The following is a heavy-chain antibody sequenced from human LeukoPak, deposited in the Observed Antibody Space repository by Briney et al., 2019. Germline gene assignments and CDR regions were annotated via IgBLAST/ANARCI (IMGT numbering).Heavy chain of an antibody. D-gene: IGHD2-21*02. CDR3: AKVHLHIVVVTAYDAFDI. Sequence: GGSLRLSCAASGFTFSSYAMHWVRQAPGKGLEWVAVISYDGSNKYYADSVKGRFTISRDNSKNTLYLQMNSLRAEDTAVYYCAKVHLHIVVVTAYDAFDIWGQGTMVTVSS. J-gene: IGHJ3*02. CDR1: GFTFSSYA. CDR2: ISYDGSNK. V-gene: IGHV3-30*04.